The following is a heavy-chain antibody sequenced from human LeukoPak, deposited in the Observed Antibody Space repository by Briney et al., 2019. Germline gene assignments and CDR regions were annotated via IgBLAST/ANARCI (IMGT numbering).Heavy chain of an antibody. Sequence: SETLSLTCTVSGGSISSYYWSWIQQPPGKGLEWIGYIYYSGSTNYNPSLKSRVTISVDTSKNQFSLKLSSVTAADTAVYYCARLGSYYYDILAAFDIWGQGTMVTASS. CDR2: IYYSGST. J-gene: IGHJ3*02. CDR3: ARLGSYYYDILAAFDI. CDR1: GGSISSYY. D-gene: IGHD3-22*01. V-gene: IGHV4-59*08.